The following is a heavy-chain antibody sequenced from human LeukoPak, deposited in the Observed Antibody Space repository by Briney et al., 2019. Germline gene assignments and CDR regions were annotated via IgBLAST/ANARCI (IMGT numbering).Heavy chain of an antibody. CDR1: GVSISSGGYY. D-gene: IGHD3-22*01. V-gene: IGHV4-31*03. Sequence: SQTLSLTCTVSGVSISSGGYYWRWIRQHPGKGLEWIVYIYYSGSTYYNPSLKSRVTISVDTSKNQFSLKLSSVTAADTAVYYCVRDQGSGYYDSSGPTPFDLWGRGTLVTVSS. CDR2: IYYSGST. J-gene: IGHJ2*01. CDR3: VRDQGSGYYDSSGPTPFDL.